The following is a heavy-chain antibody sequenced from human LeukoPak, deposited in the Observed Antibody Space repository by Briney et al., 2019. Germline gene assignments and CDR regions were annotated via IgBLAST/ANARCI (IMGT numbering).Heavy chain of an antibody. Sequence: PGRSLRLSCAASGFSFSSYDVHWVRQAPGKGLEWVAVIWYDGSNKYHADSVKGRFTISRDNSKNTLYLQMNSLRAEDTAVYYCARDLGYPDYWGQGTLVAVSS. J-gene: IGHJ4*02. CDR3: ARDLGYPDY. V-gene: IGHV3-33*01. CDR1: GFSFSSYD. CDR2: IWYDGSNK. D-gene: IGHD3-16*02.